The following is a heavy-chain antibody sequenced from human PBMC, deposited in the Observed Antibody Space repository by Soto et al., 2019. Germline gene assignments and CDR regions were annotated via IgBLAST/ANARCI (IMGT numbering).Heavy chain of an antibody. Sequence: LKISCKGSGYSFSSYWIGWVRQMPGKGLEWMGIIYPGDSETRYSPSFQGQVTISADKSISTAYLQWSSLKASDTAMYYCARKVYSTSSGGYYYYGMDVWGQGTTVTVS. J-gene: IGHJ6*02. CDR1: GYSFSSYW. CDR3: ARKVYSTSSGGYYYYGMDV. V-gene: IGHV5-51*01. CDR2: IYPGDSET. D-gene: IGHD6-6*01.